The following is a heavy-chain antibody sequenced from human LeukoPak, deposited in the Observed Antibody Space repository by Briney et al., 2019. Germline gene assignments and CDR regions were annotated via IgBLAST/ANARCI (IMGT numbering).Heavy chain of an antibody. CDR3: ARHSSEGTTTRHLDY. Sequence: GESLRISCKGSGYSFTTYWNSWVRQMPGKGLEWMGRIDPSDSFTNYSPSFQGHATISADKSISTAYLQWSSLKASDTAMYYCARHSSEGTTTRHLDYWGQGTLVTVSS. CDR1: GYSFTTYW. CDR2: IDPSDSFT. D-gene: IGHD1-26*01. J-gene: IGHJ4*02. V-gene: IGHV5-10-1*01.